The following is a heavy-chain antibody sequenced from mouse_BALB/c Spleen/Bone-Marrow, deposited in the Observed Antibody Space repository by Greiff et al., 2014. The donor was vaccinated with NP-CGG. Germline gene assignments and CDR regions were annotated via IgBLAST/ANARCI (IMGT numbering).Heavy chain of an antibody. J-gene: IGHJ3*01. V-gene: IGHV1-9*01. CDR1: GYTFSSYW. Sequence: VQVVESGAELMKPGASVKISCKATGYTFSSYWIEWVKQRPGHGLEWIGEILPGSGSTNYNEKFKGKATFTADTSPNTAYMQLSSLTSEDSAVYYCASYDYGFAYWGQGTLVTVSA. D-gene: IGHD2-4*01. CDR3: ASYDYGFAY. CDR2: ILPGSGST.